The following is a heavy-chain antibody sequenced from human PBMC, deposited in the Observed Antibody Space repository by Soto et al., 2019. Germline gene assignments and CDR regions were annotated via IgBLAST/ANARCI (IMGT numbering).Heavy chain of an antibody. D-gene: IGHD4-17*01. J-gene: IGHJ4*02. CDR2: IYYSGST. CDR3: ARKSTVTTCFDY. Sequence: QVQLQESGPGLVKPSQTLSLTSTVSGGSISSGGYYWSWIRQLPGKGLEWIGYIYYSGSTHYNPSLESRITMSVDTSKNQFALKLSSVTAADTAVYYCARKSTVTTCFDYWGQGTLVTVSS. CDR1: GGSISSGGYY. V-gene: IGHV4-31*03.